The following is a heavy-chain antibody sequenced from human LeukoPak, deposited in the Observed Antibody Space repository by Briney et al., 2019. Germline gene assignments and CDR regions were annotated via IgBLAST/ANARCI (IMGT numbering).Heavy chain of an antibody. CDR2: ISPSGDIT. J-gene: IGHJ4*02. CDR1: GFIFSSHG. V-gene: IGHV3-21*01. Sequence: PGGSLRLSCAASGFIFSSHGMNWVRQAPGKGLEWVSGISPSGDITYYADSVKGRFTISRDNAKNSLYLQMNSLRAEDTAVYYCARDLRGEWEPTPFDYWGQGTLVTVSS. CDR3: ARDLRGEWEPTPFDY. D-gene: IGHD1-26*01.